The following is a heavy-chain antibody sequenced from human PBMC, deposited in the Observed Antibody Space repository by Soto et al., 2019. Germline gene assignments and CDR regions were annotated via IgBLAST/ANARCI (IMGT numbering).Heavy chain of an antibody. J-gene: IGHJ5*02. CDR1: GFTLSGSV. CDR2: IRSKTHNYAA. Sequence: GGSLRLSCAASGFTLSGSVIHWVRQASGRGLEWVGRIRSKTHNYAAAYAVSVRGRFTISRDDSKNTAYLEMNSLQIEDTAVYYCTRLGYSSGWTDLWGQGALVTVSS. CDR3: TRLGYSSGWTDL. V-gene: IGHV3-73*01. D-gene: IGHD6-19*01.